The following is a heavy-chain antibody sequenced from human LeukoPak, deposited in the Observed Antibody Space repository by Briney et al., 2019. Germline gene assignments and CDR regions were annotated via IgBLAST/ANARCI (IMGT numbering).Heavy chain of an antibody. D-gene: IGHD2-2*01. CDR1: GDSITSGTYY. Sequence: SETLSLTCTVSGDSITSGTYYWSWIRQPAGKGLEWIGRMYPSGSTNYNPSLKSRVTISLDTSKNQFSLKLSSVTAADTAVYYCARGRYCSSSSCTSGPLDWGQGTLVTVSS. CDR3: ARGRYCSSSSCTSGPLD. V-gene: IGHV4-61*02. J-gene: IGHJ4*02. CDR2: MYPSGST.